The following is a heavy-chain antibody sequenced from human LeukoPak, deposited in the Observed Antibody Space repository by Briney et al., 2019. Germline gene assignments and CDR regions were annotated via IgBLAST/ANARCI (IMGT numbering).Heavy chain of an antibody. CDR1: GFTFRSYA. V-gene: IGHV3-74*01. CDR3: ARDRYYGSGIDY. Sequence: GGSLRLSCAASGFTFRSYAMSWVRQAPGKGLVWVSRINSDGSSTSYADSVKGRFTISRDNAKNTLYLQMNSLRAEDTAVYYCARDRYYGSGIDYWGQGTLVTVSS. J-gene: IGHJ4*02. D-gene: IGHD3-10*01. CDR2: INSDGSST.